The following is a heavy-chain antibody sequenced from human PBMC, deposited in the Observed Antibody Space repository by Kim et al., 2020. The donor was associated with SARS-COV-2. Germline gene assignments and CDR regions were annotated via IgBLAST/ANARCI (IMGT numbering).Heavy chain of an antibody. CDR3: ARVILGASFDY. D-gene: IGHD3-16*01. J-gene: IGHJ4*02. V-gene: IGHV3-21*01. CDR2: ISSSSSYI. CDR1: GFTFSSYS. Sequence: GGSLRLSCAASGFTFSSYSMNWVRQAPGKGLEWVSSISSSSSYIYYADSVKGRFTISRDNAKNSLYLQMNSLRAEDTAVYYCARVILGASFDYWGEGTLVAISS.